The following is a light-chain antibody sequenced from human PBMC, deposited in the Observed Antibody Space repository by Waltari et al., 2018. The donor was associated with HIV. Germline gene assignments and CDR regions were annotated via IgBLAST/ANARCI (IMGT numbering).Light chain of an antibody. CDR1: SSDIGLYNY. CDR2: EVT. CDR3: SSYAAMNNFYVL. Sequence: QSALTQPPSVSGSPGQSVTISCTGTSSDIGLYNYVSWYQQCPGKAPKLVIFEVTKRSSGFPDRFSGSKSGNTASLTVSGLQPEDEGDYYCSSYAAMNNFYVLFGGGTKLTVL. J-gene: IGLJ2*01. V-gene: IGLV2-8*01.